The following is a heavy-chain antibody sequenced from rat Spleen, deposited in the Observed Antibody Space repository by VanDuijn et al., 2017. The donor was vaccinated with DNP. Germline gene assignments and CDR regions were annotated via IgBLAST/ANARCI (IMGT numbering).Heavy chain of an antibody. Sequence: QVQLKESGPGLMQPSQTLSLSCTVSGFSLTNNGVAWVRQPPGKGLEWIAAISSGGKTYYNSALKSRLSISRDTSKSQVFLKMNSLQTEDTAIYYCTRDGSPYYSSYMDVMDAWGRGASVTVSS. V-gene: IGHV2S12*01. CDR2: ISSGGKT. J-gene: IGHJ4*01. CDR3: TRDGSPYYSSYMDVMDA. CDR1: GFSLTNNG. D-gene: IGHD1-2*01.